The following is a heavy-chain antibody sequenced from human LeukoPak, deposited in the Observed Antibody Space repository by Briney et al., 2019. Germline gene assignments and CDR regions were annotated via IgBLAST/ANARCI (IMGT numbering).Heavy chain of an antibody. Sequence: PGGSLRLSCAASGFTFSSYGMSWVRQAPGEGLEWVSAISGSGGSTYHADSVKGRFTISRDNSKNTLYLQMNSLRADDTAVYYCANVYGSGSYWLFDYWGQGTLVTVSS. V-gene: IGHV3-23*01. CDR2: ISGSGGST. CDR1: GFTFSSYG. J-gene: IGHJ4*02. D-gene: IGHD3-10*01. CDR3: ANVYGSGSYWLFDY.